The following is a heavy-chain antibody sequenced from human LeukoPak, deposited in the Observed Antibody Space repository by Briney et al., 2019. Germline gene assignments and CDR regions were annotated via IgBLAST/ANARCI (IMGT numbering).Heavy chain of an antibody. J-gene: IGHJ4*02. D-gene: IGHD2-8*01. V-gene: IGHV3-30*18. Sequence: PGRSLRLSCAASGFTFSDYGMHWVRQAPGKGLVWVAVVSYDRTNEKYADPVKGRFTISRDNSKNTLSLQMNSLRADDTAVYYCAKDWANGDYIDHWGQGTLVTVSS. CDR2: VSYDRTNE. CDR3: AKDWANGDYIDH. CDR1: GFTFSDYG.